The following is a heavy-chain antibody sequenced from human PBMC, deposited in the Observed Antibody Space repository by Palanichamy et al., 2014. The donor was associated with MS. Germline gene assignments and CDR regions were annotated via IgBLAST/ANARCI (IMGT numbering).Heavy chain of an antibody. CDR3: ARGPDIAVAGDFGY. D-gene: IGHD6-19*01. J-gene: IGHJ4*02. V-gene: IGHV3-53*01. Sequence: EVQLVESGGGLIQPGGSLRLSCAASGFTVSRNYMSWVRQAPGKGLECVSVIYSGGTTYYADSVKGRFTISRDNSKNTLYLQMNSLRAEDTAVYYCARGPDIAVAGDFGYWGQGTLVTVSS. CDR1: GFTVSRNY. CDR2: IYSGGTT.